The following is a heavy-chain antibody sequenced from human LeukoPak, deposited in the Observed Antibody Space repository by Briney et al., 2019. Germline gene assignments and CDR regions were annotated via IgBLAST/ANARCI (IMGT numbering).Heavy chain of an antibody. Sequence: AGGSLRLSCAASGFTFSSYAMSWVRQAPGKGLEGVSAIRGSGGSTYYADSVKGRFTISRDNSKNTLYLQMNRLRAEDTAVYYCAKYSSSWPRGDFDIWGQGTMVTVSS. CDR3: AKYSSSWPRGDFDI. V-gene: IGHV3-23*01. CDR2: IRGSGGST. CDR1: GFTFSSYA. D-gene: IGHD6-13*01. J-gene: IGHJ3*02.